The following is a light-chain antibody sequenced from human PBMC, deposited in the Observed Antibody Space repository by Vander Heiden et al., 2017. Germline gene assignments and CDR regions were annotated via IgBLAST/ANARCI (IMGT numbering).Light chain of an antibody. CDR3: MQALQTPLT. Sequence: DIVMTQYPRSLPVTPGEPASISCRSSQSLLHGNGYNFLEWYLQKPGQSPHLLIYLGSNRASGVPDRFNGSGSGTDFTLKISRVEAEDVGVYYCMQALQTPLTFGGGTKMEIK. CDR1: QSLLHGNGYNF. J-gene: IGKJ4*01. V-gene: IGKV2-28*01. CDR2: LGS.